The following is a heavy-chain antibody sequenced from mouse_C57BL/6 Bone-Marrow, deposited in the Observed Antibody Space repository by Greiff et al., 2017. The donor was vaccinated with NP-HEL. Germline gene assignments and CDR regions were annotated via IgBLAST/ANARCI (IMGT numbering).Heavy chain of an antibody. Sequence: EVKLMESGGDLVKPGGSLKLSCAASGFTFSSYGMSWVRQTPDQRLEWVATISSGGSYTYYPDSVKGRFTISRDNAKNTLYLQMSSLKSEDTAMYYCASPYDYDVAWFAYWGQGTRVTVSA. CDR1: GFTFSSYG. D-gene: IGHD2-4*01. CDR2: ISSGGSYT. CDR3: ASPYDYDVAWFAY. V-gene: IGHV5-6*01. J-gene: IGHJ3*01.